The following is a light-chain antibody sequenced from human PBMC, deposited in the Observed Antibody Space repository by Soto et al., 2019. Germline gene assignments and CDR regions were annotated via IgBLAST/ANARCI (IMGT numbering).Light chain of an antibody. V-gene: IGLV2-14*01. Sequence: QSVMTQPASVSGSPGQSITISCTGSSSDVGGYNYVSWYQHHPGKAPKLMISEVSNRPSGVSDRFSGSKSGNTASLTISGLQAEDEADYYCTSYTSKINLPVAFGVGTKLTVL. CDR3: TSYTSKINLPVA. CDR1: SSDVGGYNY. CDR2: EVS. J-gene: IGLJ2*01.